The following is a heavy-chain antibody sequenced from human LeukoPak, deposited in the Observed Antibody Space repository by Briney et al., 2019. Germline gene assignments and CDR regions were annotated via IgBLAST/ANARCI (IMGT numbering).Heavy chain of an antibody. V-gene: IGHV5-51*01. Sequence: GESLKISCKGSGYSFSSYWIAWVRQMPGKGLEWMGIIYPGDSDTRYSPSFQGQVTISADKSISTAYLQWSSLKASDTAMYYCARANDSSSWPRVPEAFDIWGQGTMVTVSS. CDR2: IYPGDSDT. D-gene: IGHD6-13*01. CDR3: ARANDSSSWPRVPEAFDI. J-gene: IGHJ3*02. CDR1: GYSFSSYW.